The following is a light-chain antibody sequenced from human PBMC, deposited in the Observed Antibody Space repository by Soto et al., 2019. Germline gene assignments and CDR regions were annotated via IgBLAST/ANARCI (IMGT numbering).Light chain of an antibody. CDR3: QQSYSTPLT. J-gene: IGKJ4*01. CDR1: QSISNH. V-gene: IGKV1-39*01. Sequence: DIQMTQSPSCLYASVEDRVIIXCRASQSISNHFTWYQQKPGKARKRLIFAASSLQGVGPSRFSGSRSVTDFTRTISSRQPEDFATYYGQQSYSTPLTFGGGTKVDIK. CDR2: AAS.